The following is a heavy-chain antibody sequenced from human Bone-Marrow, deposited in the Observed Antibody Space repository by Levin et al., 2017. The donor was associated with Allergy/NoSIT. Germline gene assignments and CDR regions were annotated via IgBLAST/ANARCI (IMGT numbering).Heavy chain of an antibody. CDR2: ISGSGGEA. CDR3: TKALCITGSTFDFFDP. D-gene: IGHD1-20*01. J-gene: IGHJ5*02. Sequence: GGSLRLSCTASGFTFVSYGMSWVRQAPGKGLEWVAAISGSGGEANYADSVRGRFAISRDNSKNTLNLQLNSLRAEDTAVYYCTKALCITGSTFDFFDPWGQGTQVTVSS. CDR1: GFTFVSYG. V-gene: IGHV3-23*01.